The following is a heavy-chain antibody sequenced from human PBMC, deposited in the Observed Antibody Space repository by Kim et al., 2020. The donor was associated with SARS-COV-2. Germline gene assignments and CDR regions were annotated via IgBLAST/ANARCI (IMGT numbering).Heavy chain of an antibody. Sequence: DSVKVRFTISRDNSKNTLYLQLNSLSAEDTAVYYCARATGPYTSSSGIYDYWGQGTLVSVSS. J-gene: IGHJ4*02. CDR3: ARATGPYTSSSGIYDY. V-gene: IGHV3-30*01. D-gene: IGHD6-6*01.